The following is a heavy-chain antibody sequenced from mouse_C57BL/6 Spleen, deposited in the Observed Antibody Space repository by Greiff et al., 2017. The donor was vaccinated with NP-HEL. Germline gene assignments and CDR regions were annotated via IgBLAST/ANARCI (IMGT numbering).Heavy chain of an antibody. CDR3: ARVHYGNYANFDY. J-gene: IGHJ2*01. CDR2: IHPNSGST. Sequence: QVQLKQPGAELVKPGASVKLSCKASGYTFTSYWMHWVKQRPGQGLEWIGMIHPNSGSTNYNEKFKSKATLTVDKSSSTAYMQLSSLTSEDSAVYYCARVHYGNYANFDYWGQGTTLTVSS. D-gene: IGHD2-1*01. V-gene: IGHV1-64*01. CDR1: GYTFTSYW.